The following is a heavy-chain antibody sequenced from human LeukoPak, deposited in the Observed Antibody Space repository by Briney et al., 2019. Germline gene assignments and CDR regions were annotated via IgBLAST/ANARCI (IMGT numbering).Heavy chain of an antibody. CDR2: IWYDGSNK. Sequence: PGGSLRLSCVASGCTFSSNGMHWVRKAPGKGLERVAVIWYDGSNKYYADSVKGRFTISRDNSKNTLYLQMNSLRAEDTAVYYCARAEKIAVAGMGYYFDYWGQGTLVTVSS. D-gene: IGHD6-19*01. CDR3: ARAEKIAVAGMGYYFDY. CDR1: GCTFSSNG. V-gene: IGHV3-33*01. J-gene: IGHJ4*02.